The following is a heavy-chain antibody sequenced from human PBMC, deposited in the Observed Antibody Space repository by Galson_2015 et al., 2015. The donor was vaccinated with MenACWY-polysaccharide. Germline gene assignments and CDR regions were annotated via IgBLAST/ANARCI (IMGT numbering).Heavy chain of an antibody. V-gene: IGHV3-23*01. CDR1: GFTFSSYA. J-gene: IGHJ5*02. Sequence: SLRLSCAASGFTFSSYAMSWVRQAPGKGLEWVSAISGSGGSTYYADSVKGRFTISRDNSKNTLYLQMNSLRAEDTAVYYCAKDPQGGGWYFWFDPWGQGTLVTVSS. CDR2: ISGSGGST. D-gene: IGHD6-19*01. CDR3: AKDPQGGGWYFWFDP.